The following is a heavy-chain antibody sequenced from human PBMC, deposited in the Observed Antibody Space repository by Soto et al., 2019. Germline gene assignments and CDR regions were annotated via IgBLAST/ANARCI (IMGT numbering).Heavy chain of an antibody. J-gene: IGHJ4*02. V-gene: IGHV3-48*01. CDR3: ARDLEVDWPPYYFDY. D-gene: IGHD3-9*01. CDR1: GFTFSSYS. CDR2: ISSSSSTI. Sequence: PGGSLRLSCAASGFTFSSYSMNWVRQAPGKGLEWVSYISSSSSTIYYADSVKGRFTISRDNAKNSLYLQMNSLRAEDTAVYYCARDLEVDWPPYYFDYWGQGTLVTVSS.